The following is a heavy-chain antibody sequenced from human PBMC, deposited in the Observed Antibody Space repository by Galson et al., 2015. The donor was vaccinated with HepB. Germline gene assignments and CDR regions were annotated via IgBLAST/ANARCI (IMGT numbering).Heavy chain of an antibody. CDR2: ISSSSSTI. V-gene: IGHV3-48*02. D-gene: IGHD3-9*01. CDR1: GFTFSSYS. J-gene: IGHJ6*02. Sequence: SLRLSCAASGFTFSSYSMNWVRQAPGKGLEWVSYISSSSSTIYYADSVKGRFTISRDNAKNSLYLQVNSLRDEDTAVYYCARDGQYDILTGYSLGYYYYGMDVGGQGTTVTVSS. CDR3: ARDGQYDILTGYSLGYYYYGMDV.